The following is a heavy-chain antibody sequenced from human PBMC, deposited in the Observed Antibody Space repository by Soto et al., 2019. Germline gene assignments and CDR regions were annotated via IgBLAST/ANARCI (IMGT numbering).Heavy chain of an antibody. CDR1: GGTFSSYA. D-gene: IGHD3-3*01. CDR3: ATEKSITIFGVANWFDP. V-gene: IGHV1-69*13. J-gene: IGHJ5*02. Sequence: SVKVSCKASGGTFSSYAISWVRQAPGQGLEWMGGIIPIFGTANYAQKFQGRVTITADESTSTAYMELSSLRSEDTAVYYCATEKSITIFGVANWFDPWGQGTLVTVSS. CDR2: IIPIFGTA.